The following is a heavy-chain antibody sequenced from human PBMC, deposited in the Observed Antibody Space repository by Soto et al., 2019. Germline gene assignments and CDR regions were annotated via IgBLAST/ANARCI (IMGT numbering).Heavy chain of an antibody. J-gene: IGHJ4*02. CDR2: IIPIFGTA. CDR1: GGTFSSYA. Sequence: QVPLVQSGAEVKKPGSSVKVSCKASGGTFSSYAISWVRQAPGQGLEWMGGIIPIFGTANYAQKFQGRVTITADESTSTAYMELSSLRSEDTAVYYCARSRRAWNSESYYFDYWGQGTLVTVSS. CDR3: ARSRRAWNSESYYFDY. V-gene: IGHV1-69*01. D-gene: IGHD1-7*01.